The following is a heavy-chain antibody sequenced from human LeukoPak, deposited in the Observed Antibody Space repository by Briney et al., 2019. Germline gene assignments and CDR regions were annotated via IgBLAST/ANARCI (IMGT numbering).Heavy chain of an antibody. Sequence: PGGSLRLSCAASGFIFSNEMNWVRQAPGKGLEWISYISTTGRTIYYADSVKGRFTISRDNAKSSLYLQMNSLRAEDTAVYYCASEVGYWGQGTLVTVSS. CDR3: ASEVGY. V-gene: IGHV3-48*03. CDR2: ISTTGRTI. CDR1: GFIFSNE. D-gene: IGHD2-15*01. J-gene: IGHJ4*02.